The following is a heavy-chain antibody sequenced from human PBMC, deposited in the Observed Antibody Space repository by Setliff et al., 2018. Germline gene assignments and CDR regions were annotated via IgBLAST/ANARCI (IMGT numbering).Heavy chain of an antibody. CDR3: ARGVSGVSWTPRY. D-gene: IGHD6-25*01. J-gene: IGHJ4*02. CDR2: IYSSGST. V-gene: IGHV4-4*08. Sequence: ASETLSLTCTVSGGSISSDYWSWIRQPPGKGLEWIGYIYSSGSTKYNPSLKSRVTISVDMTENQFSLILRSVVAADTAVYYCARGVSGVSWTPRYWGRGTLVTVSS. CDR1: GGSISSDY.